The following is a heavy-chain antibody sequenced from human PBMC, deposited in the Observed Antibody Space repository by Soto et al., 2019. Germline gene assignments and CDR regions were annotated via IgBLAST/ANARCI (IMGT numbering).Heavy chain of an antibody. J-gene: IGHJ4*02. Sequence: ESGGGVAQPGRSLRLSCAPSGFSFGPSGMHWVRQAPGKGLEWVAIIWNDGSTTYYADSVRDRFTISRDNSKNTLSLQMNILRDEDTGVYYWARDGSHYDVDYWGQGTLVTVSS. CDR3: ARDGSHYDVDY. CDR1: GFSFGPSG. D-gene: IGHD4-4*01. V-gene: IGHV3-33*01. CDR2: IWNDGSTT.